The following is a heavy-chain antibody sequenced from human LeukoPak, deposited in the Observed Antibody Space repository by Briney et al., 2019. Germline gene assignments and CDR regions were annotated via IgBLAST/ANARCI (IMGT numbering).Heavy chain of an antibody. CDR2: VYYTGST. CDR1: GGSISSGGYY. J-gene: IGHJ4*02. CDR3: ARRIRQVGTTAYYFDS. V-gene: IGHV4-39*01. D-gene: IGHD1-26*01. Sequence: SQTLSLTCTVSGGSISSGGYYWGWIRQPPGKGLECIGSVYYTGSTYNNPSLQSRVTISIDTSKNQFSLKLTSVTAADTAVYYCARRIRQVGTTAYYFDSWGQGTLVTVSS.